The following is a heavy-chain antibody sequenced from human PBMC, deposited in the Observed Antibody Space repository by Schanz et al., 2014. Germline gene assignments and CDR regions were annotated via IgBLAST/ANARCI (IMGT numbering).Heavy chain of an antibody. D-gene: IGHD1-26*01. CDR2: FNDGGVNK. CDR3: ARNRGSGGQNWYFDL. Sequence: EVHLLESGGGLVEPGGSLRLSCATSGFSLDIFAVSWVRQAPGKGLEWVSSFNDGGVNKYYADSVKGRFTISSDNSKSTLYLQMSSLRAEDTAVYYCARNRGSGGQNWYFDLWGRGTLVTVSS. CDR1: GFSLDIFA. V-gene: IGHV3-23*01. J-gene: IGHJ2*01.